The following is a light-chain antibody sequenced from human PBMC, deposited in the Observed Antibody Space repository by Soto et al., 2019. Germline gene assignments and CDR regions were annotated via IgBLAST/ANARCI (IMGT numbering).Light chain of an antibody. CDR1: QSVSSN. CDR3: QQYNNWPRT. CDR2: GAS. V-gene: IGKV3-15*01. Sequence: EIVMTQSPATLSVSPGERANLSCRASQSVSSNLAWYQQKPGEAPRLLIYGASTRATGIPARFSGSGSGTEFTLTISSLQSEDFAVYCCQQYNNWPRTFGQGTKVDIK. J-gene: IGKJ1*01.